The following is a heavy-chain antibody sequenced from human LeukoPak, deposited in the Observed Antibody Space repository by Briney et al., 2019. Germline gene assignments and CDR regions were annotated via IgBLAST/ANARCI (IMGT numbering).Heavy chain of an antibody. CDR2: IYHSGST. V-gene: IGHV4-39*07. J-gene: IGHJ4*02. CDR3: ARALGIDCSSTSCYSLVIDY. D-gene: IGHD2-2*01. Sequence: PSETLSLTCTVSGGSISSSGYYWGWIRQPPGKGLEWIGNIYHSGSTYYNPSLKSRVTISVDTSKNQFSLKLSSVTAADTAVYYCARALGIDCSSTSCYSLVIDYWGQGTLVTVSS. CDR1: GGSISSSGYY.